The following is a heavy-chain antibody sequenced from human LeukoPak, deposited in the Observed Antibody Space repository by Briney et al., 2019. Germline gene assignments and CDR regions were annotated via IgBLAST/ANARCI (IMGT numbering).Heavy chain of an antibody. D-gene: IGHD6-6*01. Sequence: SQTLSLTCTVSGGSISSGDYYWSWIRQPPGKGLEWIGYIYYSGSTNYNPSLKSRVTISVDTSKNQFSLKLSSVTAADTAVYYCARLISIAARPRWFDPWGRGTLVTVSS. CDR2: IYYSGST. CDR1: GGSISSGDYY. CDR3: ARLISIAARPRWFDP. J-gene: IGHJ5*02. V-gene: IGHV4-61*08.